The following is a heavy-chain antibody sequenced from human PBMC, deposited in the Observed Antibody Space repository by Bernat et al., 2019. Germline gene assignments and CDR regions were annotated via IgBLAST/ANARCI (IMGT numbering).Heavy chain of an antibody. D-gene: IGHD3-9*01. CDR3: AGLTGYYSRFDY. CDR1: GFSLTTTEVG. Sequence: KESGPTLVKPTQTLTLTCTFSGFSLTTTEVGVGWIRQPPGGALEWLAIIYGDDDDRYSPSLRTRLTVTRDTSKNQVVLTMTNMDPVDTATYYCAGLTGYYSRFDYWGQGALVTVSS. CDR2: IYGDDDD. J-gene: IGHJ4*02. V-gene: IGHV2-5*02.